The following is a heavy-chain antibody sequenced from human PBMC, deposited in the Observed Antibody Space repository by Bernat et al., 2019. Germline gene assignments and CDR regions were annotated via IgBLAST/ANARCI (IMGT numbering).Heavy chain of an antibody. CDR1: GFTFINAW. CDR2: IKSKPDGGTK. J-gene: IGHJ4*02. D-gene: IGHD6-13*01. Sequence: EVQLVESGGALVKPGGSLRVSCAASGFTFINAWLPWVRQPPGKGLEWVGRIKSKPDGGTKDYGAPVEGRFTISRDDSKNTLYLQMNRLKTEETGVYYCTTELVPEAGDYWGQGTQVTVSS. V-gene: IGHV3-15*02. CDR3: TTELVPEAGDY.